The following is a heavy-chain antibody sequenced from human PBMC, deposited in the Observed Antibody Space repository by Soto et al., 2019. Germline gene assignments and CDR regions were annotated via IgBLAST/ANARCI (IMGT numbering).Heavy chain of an antibody. CDR3: TKVVGLAGQD. Sequence: EVQLEESGGTLVQPGGSLRLSCAASGLTFSNYWMSWVRQAPGKGLEWVANIKQEGREKYYVDSVRGRFTISRENAKNALYLQMSSLRAEDTAVYYCTKVVGLAGQDWGQGTLVTVSS. D-gene: IGHD6-19*01. CDR1: GLTFSNYW. CDR2: IKQEGREK. J-gene: IGHJ4*02. V-gene: IGHV3-7*01.